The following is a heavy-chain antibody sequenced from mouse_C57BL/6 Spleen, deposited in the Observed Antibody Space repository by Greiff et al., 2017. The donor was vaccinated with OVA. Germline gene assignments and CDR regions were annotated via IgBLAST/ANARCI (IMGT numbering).Heavy chain of an antibody. CDR3: ARPGYGYDWFAY. CDR2: ISSGSSTI. D-gene: IGHD2-2*01. CDR1: GFTFSDYG. V-gene: IGHV5-17*01. J-gene: IGHJ3*01. Sequence: DVHLVESGGGLVKPGGSLKLSCAASGFTFSDYGMHWVRQAPEKGLEWVAYISSGSSTIYYADTVKGRFTISRDNAKNTLFLQMTSLRSEDTAMYYCARPGYGYDWFAYWGQGTLVTVSA.